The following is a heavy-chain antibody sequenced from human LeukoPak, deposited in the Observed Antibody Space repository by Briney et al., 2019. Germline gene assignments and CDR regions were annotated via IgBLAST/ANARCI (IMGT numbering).Heavy chain of an antibody. V-gene: IGHV3-30-3*01. CDR1: GFTFSSYA. CDR2: ISYDGSNK. Sequence: GGSLRLSCAASGFTFSSYAMHWVRQAPGKGLEWVAVISYDGSNKYYADSVKGRFTISRDNSKNMLYLQMNSLRAEDTAVYYCARERSHAFDIWGQGTMVTVSS. CDR3: ARERSHAFDI. J-gene: IGHJ3*02.